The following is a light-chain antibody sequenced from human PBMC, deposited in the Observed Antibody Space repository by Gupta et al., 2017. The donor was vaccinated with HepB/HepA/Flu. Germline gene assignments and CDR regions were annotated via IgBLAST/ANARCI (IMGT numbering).Light chain of an antibody. CDR2: KAS. V-gene: IGKV1-5*03. CDR3: QQYNSLWT. CDR1: QSISTW. J-gene: IGKJ1*01. Sequence: DIQMTQSPATLSASVGDRVTITCRASQSISTWVAWYQHKPGKAPKVLIYKASSFESGVPSRFSGSGSGTEFTLTISSLQPDDSATYYCQQYNSLWTFGQGTKVEIK.